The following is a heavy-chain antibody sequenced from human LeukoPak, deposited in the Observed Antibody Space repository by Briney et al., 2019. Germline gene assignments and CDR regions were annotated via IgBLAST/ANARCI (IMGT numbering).Heavy chain of an antibody. CDR3: AKDIWVGREGVVAFDI. D-gene: IGHD5-24*01. CDR2: ISWDGGST. Sequence: SGGSLRLSCATSGFSFDDYAMRWVRHTPGKGLEWVSLISWDGGSTYYADSVRGRFTISRGNSKNSLYLQMNSLRTEDTAVYYCAKDIWVGREGVVAFDIWGQGTMVTVSS. J-gene: IGHJ3*02. CDR1: GFSFDDYA. V-gene: IGHV3-43D*03.